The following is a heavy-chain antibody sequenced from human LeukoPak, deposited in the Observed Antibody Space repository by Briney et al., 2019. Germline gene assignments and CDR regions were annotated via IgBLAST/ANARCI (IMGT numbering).Heavy chain of an antibody. D-gene: IGHD2-2*01. CDR3: ARAFHYCSSTSCYESDAGFDY. CDR1: GYTFTGYY. V-gene: IGHV1-2*02. Sequence: ASVKVSCKASGYTFTGYYMHWMRQAPGQGLEWMGWINPNSGGTNYAQKFQGRVTMTRDTSISTAYMELSRLRSDDTAVYYCARAFHYCSSTSCYESDAGFDYWGQGTLVTVSS. J-gene: IGHJ4*02. CDR2: INPNSGGT.